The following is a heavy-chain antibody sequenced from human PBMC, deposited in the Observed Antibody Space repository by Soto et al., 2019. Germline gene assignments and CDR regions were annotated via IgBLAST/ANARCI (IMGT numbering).Heavy chain of an antibody. CDR3: ARKLAFDY. CDR2: MNPNSGNT. V-gene: IGHV1-8*01. Sequence: QVQLVQSGAEVKKPGDSVMVSCKVSGYTFTSYDINWERQATGQGLEWMGWMNPNSGNTGYAQKFQGRVTMTRDTSISTAYMELSSLRSEDTAVYYCARKLAFDYWGQGTLVTVSS. CDR1: GYTFTSYD. J-gene: IGHJ4*02. D-gene: IGHD1-7*01.